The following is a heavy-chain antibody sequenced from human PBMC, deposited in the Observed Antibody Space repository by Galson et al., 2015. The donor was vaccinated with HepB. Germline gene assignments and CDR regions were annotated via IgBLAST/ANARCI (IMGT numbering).Heavy chain of an antibody. D-gene: IGHD3-22*01. CDR2: IYSGGRT. Sequence: SLRLSCAASEFTVSSHYMGWVRQAPGKGLEWVSLIYSGGRTYYADSVRDRFTISRDNSKNTLYLQMNSLRAGDTAVYYCARDHLPMIVVVMFDYWGQGTLVTVSS. CDR1: EFTVSSHY. J-gene: IGHJ4*02. CDR3: ARDHLPMIVVVMFDY. V-gene: IGHV3-66*01.